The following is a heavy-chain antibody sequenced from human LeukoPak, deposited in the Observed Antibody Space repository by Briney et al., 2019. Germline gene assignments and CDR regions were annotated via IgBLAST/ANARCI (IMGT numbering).Heavy chain of an antibody. J-gene: IGHJ4*02. V-gene: IGHV3-30*04. CDR3: AKRGNAMVLVDY. D-gene: IGHD2-8*02. CDR1: GFTFSSYA. CDR2: ISYDGSNK. Sequence: GGSLRLSCAASGFTFSSYAMHWVRQAPGKGLEWVAVISYDGSNKYYADSVKGRFTISRDNSKNTLYLQMNSLRAEDTAVYYCAKRGNAMVLVDYWGQGTLVTVSS.